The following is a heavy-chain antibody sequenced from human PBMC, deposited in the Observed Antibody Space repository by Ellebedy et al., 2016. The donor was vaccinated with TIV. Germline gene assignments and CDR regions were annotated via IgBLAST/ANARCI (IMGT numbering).Heavy chain of an antibody. D-gene: IGHD4-17*01. J-gene: IGHJ4*02. CDR3: AKNMRTVTTTIDY. CDR1: GFTFSSCA. Sequence: GGSLRLSCAASGFTFSSCAMSWVRQAPEKGLEWVSSISGNGGSTIYADSVKGRFTISRDNSKNTLYLQMNSLRAEDTAIYYCAKNMRTVTTTIDYWGQGTLVTVSS. V-gene: IGHV3-23*01. CDR2: ISGNGGST.